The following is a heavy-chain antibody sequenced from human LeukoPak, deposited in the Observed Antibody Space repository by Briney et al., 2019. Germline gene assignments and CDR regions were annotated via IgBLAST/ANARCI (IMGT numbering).Heavy chain of an antibody. Sequence: GGSLRLSCATSGFTFSSYAMTWVRQAPGKGLEWVSAISGSGDDTYYADSVKGRFTISRDKSKSTLYLQMNSLRAEDTADYYCAKYIGYCTATTSSRTFDYWGKETLVTVSS. D-gene: IGHD2-8*02. J-gene: IGHJ4*02. CDR1: GFTFSSYA. CDR3: AKYIGYCTATTSSRTFDY. V-gene: IGHV3-23*01. CDR2: ISGSGDDT.